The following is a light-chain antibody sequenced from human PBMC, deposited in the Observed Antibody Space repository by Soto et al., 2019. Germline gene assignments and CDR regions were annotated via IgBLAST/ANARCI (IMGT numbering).Light chain of an antibody. CDR2: AAS. CDR1: KTISSY. V-gene: IGKV1-39*01. J-gene: IGKJ2*01. CDR3: QQSHSIPYT. Sequence: DLQMTQSPSSLSASVGDRVTITCRASKTISSYLNWYQQKPGKAPKLLIYAASSLQSGVPSRFSGSGSGTDFTLTISSLQPEDFATYYCQQSHSIPYTFGQGTKLEIK.